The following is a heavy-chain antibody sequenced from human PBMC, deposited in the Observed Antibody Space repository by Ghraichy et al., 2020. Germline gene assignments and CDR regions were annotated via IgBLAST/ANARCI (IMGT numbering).Heavy chain of an antibody. D-gene: IGHD3-10*01. Sequence: GESLNISCAVSGFTFSNYGMHWVRQAPGKGLEWVAVIWNDGSNTYYADSVTGRFTISRDNSKNTLYLQLNSLRAEDTAVYYCSRPLVGSYDAFDIWGQGTMVTVSS. CDR1: GFTFSNYG. J-gene: IGHJ3*02. V-gene: IGHV3-33*01. CDR2: IWNDGSNT. CDR3: SRPLVGSYDAFDI.